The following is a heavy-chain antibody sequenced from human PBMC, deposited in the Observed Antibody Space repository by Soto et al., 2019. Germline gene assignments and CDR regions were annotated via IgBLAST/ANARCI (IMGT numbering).Heavy chain of an antibody. J-gene: IGHJ4*02. CDR3: AREPSI. CDR2: INYSGST. Sequence: QVQLQESGPGLVKPSQTLSLTCTVSGGSINSGCYYWTWIRPHTGKDREWIGYINYSGSTNYNPSLKRRVTISVDTSKYQFALKLSSVTAAATAVDYCAREPSIWGPGTLVTVSS. CDR1: GGSINSGCYY. V-gene: IGHV4-31*03.